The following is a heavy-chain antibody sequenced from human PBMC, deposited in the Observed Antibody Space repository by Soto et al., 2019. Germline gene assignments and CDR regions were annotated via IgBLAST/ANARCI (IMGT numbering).Heavy chain of an antibody. J-gene: IGHJ4*02. Sequence: GGSLRLSCAASGFTFSTYAMNWVRQTPAKGLDWVSSISGSGGSTYYADSVKGRFTISRDNSKNTLDLQMNSLRAEDTAVYYCAKALGELWFGDLLPDYWGQGTLVTVSS. CDR1: GFTFSTYA. CDR2: ISGSGGST. CDR3: AKALGELWFGDLLPDY. D-gene: IGHD3-10*01. V-gene: IGHV3-23*01.